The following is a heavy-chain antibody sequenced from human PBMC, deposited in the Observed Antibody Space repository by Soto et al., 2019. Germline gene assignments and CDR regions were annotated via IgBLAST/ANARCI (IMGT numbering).Heavy chain of an antibody. V-gene: IGHV4-59*12. Sequence: ETLSLTCTVSGGSISSYYWSWIRQPPGKGLEWIGYIYHSGSTNYNPSLKSRVTISVDTSKNQFSLKLSSVTAADTAVYYCARDGDTAMVNYYYYGMDVWGQGTTVTVSS. D-gene: IGHD5-18*01. J-gene: IGHJ6*02. CDR2: IYHSGST. CDR1: GGSISSYY. CDR3: ARDGDTAMVNYYYYGMDV.